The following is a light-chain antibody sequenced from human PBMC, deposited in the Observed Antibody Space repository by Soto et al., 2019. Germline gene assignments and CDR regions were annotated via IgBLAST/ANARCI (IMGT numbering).Light chain of an antibody. CDR2: AAS. CDR3: QQYYSYPFT. CDR1: QGISSY. Sequence: AIRMAQYPSSFSASTGDRVTITCRASQGISSYLAWYQQKPGKAPKLLIYAASTLQSGVPSRFSGSGSGTDFNLTISCLQSEDFATYYCQQYYSYPFTFGPGTKVDIK. J-gene: IGKJ3*01. V-gene: IGKV1-8*01.